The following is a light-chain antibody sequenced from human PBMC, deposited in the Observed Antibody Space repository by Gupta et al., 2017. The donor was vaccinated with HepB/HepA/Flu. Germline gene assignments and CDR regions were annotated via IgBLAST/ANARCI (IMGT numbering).Light chain of an antibody. V-gene: IGKV1-5*03. CDR2: KAS. J-gene: IGKJ1*01. CDR1: QSISSW. CDR3: QQYKRYSWT. Sequence: DIQMTQSPSTLPASVGDRVTITCRASQSISSWLAWYQQKPGKAPKLLIYKASSLESGVPSRFSGSGSGTEFTLTISSLQPDDFATYYCQQYKRYSWTFGQGTKVEIK.